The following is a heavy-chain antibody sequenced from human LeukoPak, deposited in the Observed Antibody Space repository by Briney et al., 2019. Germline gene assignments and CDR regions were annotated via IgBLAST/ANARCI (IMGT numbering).Heavy chain of an antibody. CDR1: GYTFTGYY. Sequence: ASVKVSCKASGYTFTGYYMHWVRQAPGQGLEWMGWINPNSGGTNYAQKFQGRVTMTRDTSISTAYMELSRLRSEDTAVYYCARDGGSGYYGSDVWGKGTTVTISS. D-gene: IGHD2-15*01. V-gene: IGHV1-2*02. CDR2: INPNSGGT. J-gene: IGHJ6*04. CDR3: ARDGGSGYYGSDV.